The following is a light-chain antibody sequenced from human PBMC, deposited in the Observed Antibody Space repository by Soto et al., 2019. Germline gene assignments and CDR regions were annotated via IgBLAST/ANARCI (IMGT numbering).Light chain of an antibody. CDR1: SSDVGNYKY. Sequence: QSALTQPASVSGSPGQSITISCTGTSSDVGNYKYVSWYQQHPGKAPKLMIYEVSNRPSGVSNRFSGSKSGNTAFLTISGLQAEDETDYYCFSYTSSGTYVFGTGTRSPS. CDR2: EVS. V-gene: IGLV2-14*01. CDR3: FSYTSSGTYV. J-gene: IGLJ1*01.